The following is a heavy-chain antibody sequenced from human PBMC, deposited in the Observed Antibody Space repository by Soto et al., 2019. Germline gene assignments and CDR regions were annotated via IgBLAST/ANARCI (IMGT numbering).Heavy chain of an antibody. D-gene: IGHD6-13*01. CDR2: ICCDDDK. Sequence: SGPTLVNPTQTLTLTCTFSGLSLSTSGVGVSWIRQPPGKALEWLALICCDDDKRYSPSLKSRLTITKDTSKNQAVLTMTNMDPVETATYYCEHRKGDSSLIDYWGQGTLVTVSS. CDR3: EHRKGDSSLIDY. J-gene: IGHJ4*02. CDR1: GLSLSTSGVG. V-gene: IGHV2-5*02.